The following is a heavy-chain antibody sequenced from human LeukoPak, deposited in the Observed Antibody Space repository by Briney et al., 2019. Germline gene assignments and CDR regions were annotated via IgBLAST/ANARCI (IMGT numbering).Heavy chain of an antibody. Sequence: PGGSLRLSCATSGFLFSTYSMHWIRQGPGKGLVWVSRITSDGSKTDYADSVKGRFTIARDNTRNTLYLQMNSLRNEDTAVYYCARSRDAAFDIWGRGTMVTVSS. J-gene: IGHJ3*02. CDR3: ARSRDAAFDI. D-gene: IGHD2-2*01. CDR2: ITSDGSKT. CDR1: GFLFSTYS. V-gene: IGHV3-74*01.